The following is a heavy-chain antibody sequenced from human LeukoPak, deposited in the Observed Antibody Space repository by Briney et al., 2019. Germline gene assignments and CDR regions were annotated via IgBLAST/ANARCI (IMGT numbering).Heavy chain of an antibody. J-gene: IGHJ4*02. CDR3: ASAAGWESAY. D-gene: IGHD1-26*01. CDR1: GSTSSRYY. V-gene: IGHV3-7*01. Sequence: GGSLRLSCAASGSTSSRYYMGWVRQTPEKGLEWVANINQDGSEKNYVDFVKGRFTISRDNAKNSLYLQMNSLRAEDTAVYYCASAAGWESAYWGQGTLVTVSS. CDR2: INQDGSEK.